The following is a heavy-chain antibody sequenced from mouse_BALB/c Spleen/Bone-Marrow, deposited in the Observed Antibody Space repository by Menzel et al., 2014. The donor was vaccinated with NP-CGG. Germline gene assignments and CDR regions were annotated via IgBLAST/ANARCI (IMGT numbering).Heavy chain of an antibody. CDR2: IYPGDGDT. CDR3: AGGGISVDY. J-gene: IGHJ2*01. V-gene: IGHV1-80*01. Sequence: VKLMESGAELVRPGSSVKTSCESSGYVFSTYWINWVKQRPGQGLEWIGQIYPGDGDTDYNGRFKDKATLTADKSSNTAYMQLSSLTSEDSAVYFCAGGGISVDYWGQGTTLTVSS. CDR1: GYVFSTYW.